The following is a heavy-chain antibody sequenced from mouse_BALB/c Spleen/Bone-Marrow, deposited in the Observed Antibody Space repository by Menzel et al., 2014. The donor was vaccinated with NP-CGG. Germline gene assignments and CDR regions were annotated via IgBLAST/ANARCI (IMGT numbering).Heavy chain of an antibody. D-gene: IGHD1-1*01. Sequence: EVKLQESGGGLVQPGGSLKLSCAASGFDFSRYWMSWVRQAPGKGLEWIGEINPDSSTINYTPSLKDKFIISRDNAKNTLYLRLNKVRSEDTALYYCASLDYYGYLNYWGQGTTLTVSS. CDR3: ASLDYYGYLNY. J-gene: IGHJ2*01. CDR1: GFDFSRYW. V-gene: IGHV4-1*02. CDR2: INPDSSTI.